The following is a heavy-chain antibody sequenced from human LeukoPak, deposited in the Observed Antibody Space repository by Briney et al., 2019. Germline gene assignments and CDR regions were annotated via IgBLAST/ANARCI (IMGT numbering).Heavy chain of an antibody. D-gene: IGHD6-19*01. Sequence: TGGSLRLSCAASGFTFSSYDMCWVRQAPGKGLEWVSAISDSGTRTYFADSVKGRFTISRDNFKNTLHLHMNSLRAEDTAVYYCAKDSRRTSGWYYFDYWGQGTLVTVSS. V-gene: IGHV3-23*01. J-gene: IGHJ4*02. CDR1: GFTFSSYD. CDR3: AKDSRRTSGWYYFDY. CDR2: ISDSGTRT.